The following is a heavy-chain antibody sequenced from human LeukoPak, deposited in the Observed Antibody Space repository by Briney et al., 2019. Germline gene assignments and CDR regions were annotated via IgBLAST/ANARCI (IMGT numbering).Heavy chain of an antibody. V-gene: IGHV3-7*03. D-gene: IGHD2-15*01. J-gene: IGHJ5*02. CDR3: ARALEVVAAFNWFDP. CDR2: IKQDGSEK. Sequence: PGGSLRLSCAASGFTFSSYWMSWVRQAPGKGLEWVANIKQDGSEKYYVDSVKGRFTISRDNAKNSLYLQMNSLRAEDTAVYYCARALEVVAAFNWFDPWGQGTLVTVSS. CDR1: GFTFSSYW.